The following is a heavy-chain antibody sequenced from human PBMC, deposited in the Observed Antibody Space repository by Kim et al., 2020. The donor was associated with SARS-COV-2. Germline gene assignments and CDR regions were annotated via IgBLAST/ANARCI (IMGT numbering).Heavy chain of an antibody. Sequence: SETLSLTCAVYGGSFSGYYWSWIRQPPGKGLEWIGEINHSGSTNYNPSLKSRVTISVDTSKNQFSLKLSSVTAADTAVYYCARAAHSNDYYDSSGYYYVGWFDPWGQGTLVTVSS. CDR2: INHSGST. CDR1: GGSFSGYY. V-gene: IGHV4-34*01. D-gene: IGHD3-22*01. CDR3: ARAAHSNDYYDSSGYYYVGWFDP. J-gene: IGHJ5*02.